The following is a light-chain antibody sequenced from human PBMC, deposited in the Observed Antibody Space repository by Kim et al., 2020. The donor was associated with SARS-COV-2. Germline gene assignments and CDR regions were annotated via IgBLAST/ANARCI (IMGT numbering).Light chain of an antibody. Sequence: VSPGERATLSGRASQSVSSNLAWYQQKPGQAPRLLIYGASTRATGIPARFSGSGSGTEFTLTISSLQSEDFAVYYCQQYNNWPWTFSQGTKVDIK. CDR3: QQYNNWPWT. CDR1: QSVSSN. CDR2: GAS. J-gene: IGKJ1*01. V-gene: IGKV3-15*01.